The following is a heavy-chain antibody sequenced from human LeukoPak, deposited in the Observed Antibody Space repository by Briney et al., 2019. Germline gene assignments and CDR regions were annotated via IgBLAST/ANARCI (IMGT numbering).Heavy chain of an antibody. V-gene: IGHV3-23*01. Sequence: GGTLRLSCAASGFTFSSYAMSWVRQAPGKGLEWVSAISGSGGNTYYADSVKGRFTISRDNSKNTLYLQMNSLRAEDTAVYYCAKTGYYYDMSDYYYDRSRYFDLWGRGTLVTVSS. CDR2: ISGSGGNT. CDR1: GFTFSSYA. D-gene: IGHD3-22*01. J-gene: IGHJ2*01. CDR3: AKTGYYYDMSDYYYDRSRYFDL.